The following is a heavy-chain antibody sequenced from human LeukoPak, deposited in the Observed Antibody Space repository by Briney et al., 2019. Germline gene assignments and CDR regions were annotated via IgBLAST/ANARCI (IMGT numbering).Heavy chain of an antibody. CDR2: INWIGGSA. Sequence: GGSLRLSCTASGFTFDDYAMNWVRQAPGKGLEWVSGINWIGGSAGYADSVKGRFTISRDNAKNTLYLQMNSLRAEDAALYYCAKVAGGDSSSPMHVWGKGTTVTVSS. D-gene: IGHD2-21*02. J-gene: IGHJ6*03. CDR3: AKVAGGDSSSPMHV. CDR1: GFTFDDYA. V-gene: IGHV3-20*04.